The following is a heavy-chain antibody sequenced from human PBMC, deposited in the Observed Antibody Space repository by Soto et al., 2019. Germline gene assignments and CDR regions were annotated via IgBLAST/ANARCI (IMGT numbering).Heavy chain of an antibody. J-gene: IGHJ4*02. V-gene: IGHV3-21*06. CDR3: ARESEDLTSNFDY. Sequence: GGSLRLSCAASGFTSTRYSMNWVRQAPGKGLEWVSSISSTTNYIYYGDSMKGRFTISRDNAKNSLYLEMNSLRAEDTAVYYCARESEDLTSNFDYWGQGTLVTISS. CDR1: GFTSTRYS. CDR2: ISSTTNYI.